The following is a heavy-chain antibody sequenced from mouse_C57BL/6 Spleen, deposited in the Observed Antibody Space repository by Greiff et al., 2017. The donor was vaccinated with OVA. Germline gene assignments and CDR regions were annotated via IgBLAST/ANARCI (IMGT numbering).Heavy chain of an antibody. CDR1: GFSLTSYG. V-gene: IGHV2-2*01. CDR3: ARGAGYDESFDY. Sequence: VKLVESGPGLVQPSRSLSITCTVSGFSLTSYGVHWVRQSPGKGLEWLGVIWSGGSTDYNAAFISRLSISKDNSKSQVFFKMNSLQADDTAIYYCARGAGYDESFDYWGQGTTLTVSS. CDR2: IWSGGST. D-gene: IGHD2-2*01. J-gene: IGHJ2*01.